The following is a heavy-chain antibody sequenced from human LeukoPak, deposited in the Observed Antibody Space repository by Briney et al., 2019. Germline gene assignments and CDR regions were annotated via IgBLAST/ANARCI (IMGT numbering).Heavy chain of an antibody. CDR3: ARGPAWYFNY. CDR1: GGSISSGGYY. V-gene: IGHV4-61*08. CDR2: IYYSGST. J-gene: IGHJ4*02. Sequence: SETLSLTCTVSGGSISSGGYYWSWIRQHPGKGLEWIGYIYYSGSTNYNPSLMSRVTISEDTSKNQFSLKLSSVTAADTAIYYCARGPAWYFNYWGQGTLVTVSS.